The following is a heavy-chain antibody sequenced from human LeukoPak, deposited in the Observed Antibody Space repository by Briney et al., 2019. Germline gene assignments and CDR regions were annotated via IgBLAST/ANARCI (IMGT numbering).Heavy chain of an antibody. Sequence: ASVKVSCKASGYTFTSYGISWVRQAPGQGLEWMGWISAYNGNTNYAQKLQGRVTMTTDTSTSTAYMELRSLRSDDTAVYYCARDHGYCSGGSCYYWFDPWGQGTLVTVSS. CDR3: ARDHGYCSGGSCYYWFDP. V-gene: IGHV1-18*01. J-gene: IGHJ5*02. CDR1: GYTFTSYG. CDR2: ISAYNGNT. D-gene: IGHD2-15*01.